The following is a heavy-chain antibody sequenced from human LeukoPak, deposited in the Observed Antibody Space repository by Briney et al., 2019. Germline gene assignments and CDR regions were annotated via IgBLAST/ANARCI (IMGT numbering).Heavy chain of an antibody. V-gene: IGHV4-59*11. J-gene: IGHJ5*02. D-gene: IGHD3-10*01. CDR2: IYYSGST. Sequence: SETLSLSCTISGGSISSHYWSWIRQPPGKGLGWIGYIYYSGSTNYNPSLKSRVTISVDTSKNQFSLKLSSVTAADTAVYYCAKFGSMGFGALLYSNWFDPWGQGTLVTVSS. CDR3: AKFGSMGFGALLYSNWFDP. CDR1: GGSISSHY.